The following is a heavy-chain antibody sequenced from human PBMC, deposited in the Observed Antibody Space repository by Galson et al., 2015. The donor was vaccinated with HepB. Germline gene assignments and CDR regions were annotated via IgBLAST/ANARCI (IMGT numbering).Heavy chain of an antibody. Sequence: SVKVSCKASGGTFSSYAISWVRQAPGQGLEWMGGIIPIFGTANYAQKFQGRVTITADESTSTAYMELSSLRSEDTAVYYCARDGYCSSTSCYSGNWFDPWGQGTLVTVSS. CDR2: IIPIFGTA. D-gene: IGHD2-2*03. V-gene: IGHV1-69*13. J-gene: IGHJ5*02. CDR3: ARDGYCSSTSCYSGNWFDP. CDR1: GGTFSSYA.